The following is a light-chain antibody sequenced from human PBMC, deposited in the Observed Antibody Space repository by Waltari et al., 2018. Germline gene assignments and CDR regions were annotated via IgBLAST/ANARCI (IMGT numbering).Light chain of an antibody. V-gene: IGKV1-39*01. J-gene: IGKJ2*01. CDR1: QSISIY. Sequence: DVQMTQSPSFLSAAVGDRVTITCRTSQSISIYLNWYQQRPGKAPKFQIYAASSLQSGVPSRFSGSGSGTDFTLTISSLQPEDFATYYCQQGYSIPVTFGQGTKLEI. CDR3: QQGYSIPVT. CDR2: AAS.